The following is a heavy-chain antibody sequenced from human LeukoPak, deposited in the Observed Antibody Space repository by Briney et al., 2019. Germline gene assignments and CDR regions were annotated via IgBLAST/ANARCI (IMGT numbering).Heavy chain of an antibody. CDR1: GFTFSSYS. CDR3: ARVSIAVAGPFDY. J-gene: IGHJ4*02. D-gene: IGHD6-19*01. CDR2: ISSSSSYI. Sequence: GGSLRLSCAASGFTFSSYSMNWVRQAPGKGLEWVSSISSSSSYIYYADSVKGRFTISRDNAKNSLYLQTNSLRAEDTAVYYCARVSIAVAGPFDYWGQGTLVTVSS. V-gene: IGHV3-21*01.